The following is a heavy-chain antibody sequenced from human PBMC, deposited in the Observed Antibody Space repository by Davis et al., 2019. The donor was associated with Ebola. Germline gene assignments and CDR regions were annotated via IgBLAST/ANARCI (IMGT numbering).Heavy chain of an antibody. CDR3: ASTIGHYAFDI. Sequence: MPSETLSLTCTVSGASMTSGGYYWTWIRQHPGRGLEWIGYIYYNGNTYSNPSLKSRVTMLVDTSNNQFSLKLSSVTAADTAIYYCASTIGHYAFDIWGQGTMVTVSS. CDR2: IYYNGNT. D-gene: IGHD3-10*01. J-gene: IGHJ3*02. V-gene: IGHV4-31*03. CDR1: GASMTSGGYY.